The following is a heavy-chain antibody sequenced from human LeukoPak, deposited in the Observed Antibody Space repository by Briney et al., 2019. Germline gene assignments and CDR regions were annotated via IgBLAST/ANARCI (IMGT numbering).Heavy chain of an antibody. V-gene: IGHV3-30*18. CDR3: AKDRHTVTTFDY. D-gene: IGHD4-11*01. Sequence: PGRSLRLSCAASGFTFSSFGMHWVRQAPGKGLEGVAVISYDGRNEYYADSVKGRFTISRDNSKNTVYLQMNSLRPEHTAVYYCAKDRHTVTTFDYWGQGTLVTVSS. CDR2: ISYDGRNE. J-gene: IGHJ4*02. CDR1: GFTFSSFG.